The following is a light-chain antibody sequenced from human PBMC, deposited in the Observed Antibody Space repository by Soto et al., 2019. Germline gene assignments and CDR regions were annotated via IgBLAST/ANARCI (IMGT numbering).Light chain of an antibody. Sequence: IQMTQSPSTLSASVGDIVSITCLSIQSIGKWLAWYQQKPGKAPKLLIYDSSNLESGVPSRFSGSGSGTEFTLTINSLQPDDFETYSCQQYDSDSWTFGQGTKVDIK. CDR2: DSS. V-gene: IGKV1-5*01. CDR3: QQYDSDSWT. CDR1: QSIGKW. J-gene: IGKJ1*01.